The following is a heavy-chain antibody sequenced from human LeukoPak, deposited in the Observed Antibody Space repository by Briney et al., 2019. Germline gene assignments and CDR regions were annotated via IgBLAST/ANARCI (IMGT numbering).Heavy chain of an antibody. CDR2: ISGSGGST. D-gene: IGHD1-7*01. Sequence: GGSLRLSCAASGFTFSSYAMSWVRQAPGKGLEWVSAISGSGGSTYYADSVKGRFTISRDNSKNTLYLQMNSLRAEDTAVYYCAKSLELRGYYYYYYGMDVWGQGTTVTVSS. CDR3: AKSLELRGYYYYYYGMDV. J-gene: IGHJ6*02. CDR1: GFTFSSYA. V-gene: IGHV3-23*01.